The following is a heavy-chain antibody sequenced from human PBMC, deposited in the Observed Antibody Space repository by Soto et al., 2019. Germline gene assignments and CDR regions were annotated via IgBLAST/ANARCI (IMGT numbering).Heavy chain of an antibody. CDR1: GLTFNIYA. V-gene: IGHV3-23*01. Sequence: GGSLRLSCTASGLTFNIYAMTWVRQAPGKGLEWVSSISVSGRNTYYADSVKGRFTISRDNSKNTLYLQMNSLRAEDTAIYYCAKGDFWSAYSYFYAMDVWGQGTTVTVSS. J-gene: IGHJ6*02. D-gene: IGHD3-3*01. CDR3: AKGDFWSAYSYFYAMDV. CDR2: ISVSGRNT.